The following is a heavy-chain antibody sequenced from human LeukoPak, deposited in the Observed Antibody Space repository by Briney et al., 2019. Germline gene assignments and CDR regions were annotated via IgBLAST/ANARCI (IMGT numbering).Heavy chain of an antibody. V-gene: IGHV4-30-4*01. CDR1: GGSISSGDYY. J-gene: IGHJ5*02. Sequence: SETLSLTCTVSGGSISSGDYYWSWIRQPPGKGLEWIGYIHYSGSTYYNPSLKSRVTISVDTSKNQFSLKLSSVTAADTAVYYCAREKRQYGNWFDPWGQRTLVTVSS. CDR3: AREKRQYGNWFDP. D-gene: IGHD2-2*01. CDR2: IHYSGST.